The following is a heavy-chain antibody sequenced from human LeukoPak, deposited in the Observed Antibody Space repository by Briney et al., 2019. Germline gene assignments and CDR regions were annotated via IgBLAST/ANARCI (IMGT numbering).Heavy chain of an antibody. D-gene: IGHD6-19*01. J-gene: IGHJ4*02. CDR2: VYTSGST. V-gene: IGHV4-4*07. CDR3: AGQERYSSGWHLWYFDY. CDR1: GGSISSYY. Sequence: SETLSLTCTVSGGSISSYYWSWIRQPAGKGLEWIGRVYTSGSTNYNPSLKSRVTMSVDTSKNQFSLKLSSVTAADTAVYYCAGQERYSSGWHLWYFDYWGQGTLVTVSS.